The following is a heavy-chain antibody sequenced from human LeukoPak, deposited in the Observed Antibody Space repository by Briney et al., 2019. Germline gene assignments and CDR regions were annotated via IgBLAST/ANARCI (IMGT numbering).Heavy chain of an antibody. CDR2: IIPILGIA. CDR1: GYIFTGFY. V-gene: IGHV1-69*04. J-gene: IGHJ4*02. D-gene: IGHD2-15*01. Sequence: AASVKVSCKASGYIFTGFYMQWVRQAPGQGLEWMGRIIPILGIANYAQKFQGRVTITADKSTSTAYMELSSLRSEDTVVYYCARADCSGGSCYLDSWGQGTLVTVSS. CDR3: ARADCSGGSCYLDS.